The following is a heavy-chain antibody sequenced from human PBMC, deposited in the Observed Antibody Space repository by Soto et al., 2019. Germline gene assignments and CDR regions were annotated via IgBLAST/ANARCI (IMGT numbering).Heavy chain of an antibody. CDR1: DDSINSDKYY. CDR2: IYYRGNA. J-gene: IGHJ4*02. V-gene: IGHV4-39*02. Sequence: QLQLQESGPGLVKPSEPLSLTCSVSDDSINSDKYYWGWIRQPPGKGLEWIGSIYYRGNAYYNPSLQHRITIPLDKSRSHFSLKLNSVTAADSAVYFCARLEGLATISYYFDFWGPGALVTVSS. CDR3: ARLEGLATISYYFDF. D-gene: IGHD3-9*01.